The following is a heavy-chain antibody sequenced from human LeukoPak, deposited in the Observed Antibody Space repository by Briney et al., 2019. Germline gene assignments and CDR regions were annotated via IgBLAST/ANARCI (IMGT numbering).Heavy chain of an antibody. J-gene: IGHJ6*02. D-gene: IGHD6-19*01. CDR2: ISAYNGNT. CDR1: GYTFTSYG. Sequence: RASVKVSCKASGYTFTSYGISWVRQAPGQGLEWMGWISAYNGNTNYAQKLQGRVTMTTDTSTSTAYMELRSLRSDDTAVYYCARSALIAVAPEYYYYYGIDGWGQGTTVTASS. V-gene: IGHV1-18*01. CDR3: ARSALIAVAPEYYYYYGIDG.